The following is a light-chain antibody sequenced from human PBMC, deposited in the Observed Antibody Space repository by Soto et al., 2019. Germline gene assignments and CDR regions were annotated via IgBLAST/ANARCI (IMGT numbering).Light chain of an antibody. V-gene: IGKV1-5*03. CDR2: KAS. CDR3: QHYNSYSEE. Sequence: DIQMTHSPSTLSGSVGYRVTITVRASQTISSWLAWYQQKPGKAPKLLIYKASTLKSGVPSRFSGSGSGTEFTLTISSLQPDDFATYYCQHYNSYSEEFGQGTKVDIK. J-gene: IGKJ1*01. CDR1: QTISSW.